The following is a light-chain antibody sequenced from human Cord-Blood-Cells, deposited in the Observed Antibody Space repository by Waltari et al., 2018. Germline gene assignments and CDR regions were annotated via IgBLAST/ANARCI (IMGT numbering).Light chain of an antibody. Sequence: QSALTQPRSVSGSPGQSVTISCTGTSSDVGGYNYVSWYQQHPGKAPKLMNYDVSKRPSGVPDRVSGSKSGNTASLTISGLQAEEEADYYCCSYAGSYVYVFGTGTKVTVL. J-gene: IGLJ1*01. CDR1: SSDVGGYNY. V-gene: IGLV2-11*01. CDR2: DVS. CDR3: CSYAGSYVYV.